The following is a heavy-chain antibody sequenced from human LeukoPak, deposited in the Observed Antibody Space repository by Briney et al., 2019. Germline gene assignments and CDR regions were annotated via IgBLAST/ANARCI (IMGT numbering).Heavy chain of an antibody. V-gene: IGHV4-61*01. CDR2: IYYSGST. CDR1: GYSISSGYY. CDR3: TRGAGWLIDY. J-gene: IGHJ4*02. D-gene: IGHD3-16*01. Sequence: PSETLSLTCTVSGYSISSGYYWGWIRQPPGKGLEWIGYIYYSGSTNYNPSLKSRVTISVDTSKNQFSLKLNSVTTADTAVYYCTRGAGWLIDYWGQGILVTVSS.